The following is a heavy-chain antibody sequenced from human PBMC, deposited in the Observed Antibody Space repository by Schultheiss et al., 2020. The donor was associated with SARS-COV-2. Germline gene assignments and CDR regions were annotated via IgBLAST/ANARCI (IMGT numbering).Heavy chain of an antibody. CDR1: GGSLSGSY. V-gene: IGHV4-59*01. J-gene: IGHJ4*02. D-gene: IGHD6-19*01. Sequence: SETLSLTCTVSGGSLSGSYWSWIRQSPVNGLEYIGYIHYTGTTDYNPSLNSRVSMSLDTSKNQFSLRLSSVTAADTAVYYCASGVNPVARWGQGILVTVSS. CDR2: IHYTGTT. CDR3: ASGVNPVAR.